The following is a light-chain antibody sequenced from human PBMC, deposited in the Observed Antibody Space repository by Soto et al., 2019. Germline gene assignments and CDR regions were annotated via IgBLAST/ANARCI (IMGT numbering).Light chain of an antibody. Sequence: QSVLTQPPSVSAAPGQKVTISCSGSSSNIGNNYVSWYQQLPGTAPKLLIYRNNQRPSGVPDRFSGSKSGTSASLAISGLRSEDEADYYCAVWDDSLSGLFGGGTKLTVL. CDR3: AVWDDSLSGL. J-gene: IGLJ3*02. V-gene: IGLV1-47*01. CDR1: SSNIGNNY. CDR2: RNN.